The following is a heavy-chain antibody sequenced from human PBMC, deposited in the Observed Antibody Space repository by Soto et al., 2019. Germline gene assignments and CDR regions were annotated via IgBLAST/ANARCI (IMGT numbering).Heavy chain of an antibody. J-gene: IGHJ4*02. Sequence: PSETLSLTCAVYGVSFSAYYWSWIRHPPGKGLEWIGEINHSGGTSYNPSLKSRVTISVDTSKSQFSLKLTSVTAADRAVYYCERGRVYTVDSIGFYEYWGPVTTANVSP. D-gene: IGHD3-22*01. V-gene: IGHV4-34*01. CDR3: ERGRVYTVDSIGFYEY. CDR1: GVSFSAYY. CDR2: INHSGGT.